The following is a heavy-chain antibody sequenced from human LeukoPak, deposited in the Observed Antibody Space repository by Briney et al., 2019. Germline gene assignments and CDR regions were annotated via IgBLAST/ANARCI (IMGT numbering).Heavy chain of an antibody. CDR1: GYSISSDFY. Sequence: SETLSLTCTVSGYSISSDFYWGWIRQPPGKGLEWIGSFYHSGSTYYNPSLKSRVTMSVDTSKNQFSLRLTSVTAADTAVYYCATARAQYGGNSWGGYYYYYMDVWGKGTTVTISS. CDR3: ATARAQYGGNSWGGYYYYYMDV. V-gene: IGHV4-38-2*02. J-gene: IGHJ6*03. D-gene: IGHD4-23*01. CDR2: FYHSGST.